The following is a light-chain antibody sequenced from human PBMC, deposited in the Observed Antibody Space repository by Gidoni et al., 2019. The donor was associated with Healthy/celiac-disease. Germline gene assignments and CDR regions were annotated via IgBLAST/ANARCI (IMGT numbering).Light chain of an antibody. CDR2: QDS. Sequence: SYELTHHPSVSVPPGQTASLTCSGDKLWDKYDCWLQQRPGQSPVLVIYQDSKRPSGIPERFSGSNSGNTATLTISGTQAMDEADYYCQAGDSSTGVFGTGTKVTVL. CDR1: KLWDKY. V-gene: IGLV3-1*01. J-gene: IGLJ1*01. CDR3: QAGDSSTGV.